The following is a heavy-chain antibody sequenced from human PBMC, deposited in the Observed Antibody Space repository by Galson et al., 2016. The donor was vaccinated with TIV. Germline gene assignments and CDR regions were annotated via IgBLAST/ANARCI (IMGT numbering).Heavy chain of an antibody. CDR1: GYTFTAYY. CDR3: ARDLDSTVTAPFDY. D-gene: IGHD2-21*02. CDR2: INPNTGDT. Sequence: SVKVSCKASGYTFTAYYLHWVRQAPGQGLEWMGWINPNTGDTNYAQNFQGRVTMTRDTSIRAAYMELNSLKSDDTAVYYCARDLDSTVTAPFDYWGQGTRVTVSS. V-gene: IGHV1-2*02. J-gene: IGHJ4*02.